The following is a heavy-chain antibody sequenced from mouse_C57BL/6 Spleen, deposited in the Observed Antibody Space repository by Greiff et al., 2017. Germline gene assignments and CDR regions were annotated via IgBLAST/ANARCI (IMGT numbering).Heavy chain of an antibody. D-gene: IGHD1-1*01. CDR3: TDGSRGRGYFDY. CDR2: IRLKSDNYAT. V-gene: IGHV6-3*01. J-gene: IGHJ2*01. Sequence: EVQVVESGGGLVQPGGSMKLSCVASGFTFSNYWMNWVRQSPEKGLEWVAQIRLKSDNYATHYAESVKGRFTISRDDSKSSVYLQMNNLRAEDTGIYYCTDGSRGRGYFDYWGQGTTLTVSS. CDR1: GFTFSNYW.